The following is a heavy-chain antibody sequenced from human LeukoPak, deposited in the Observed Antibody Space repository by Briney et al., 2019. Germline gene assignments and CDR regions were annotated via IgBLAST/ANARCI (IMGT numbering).Heavy chain of an antibody. D-gene: IGHD4-17*01. J-gene: IGHJ4*02. CDR2: VNYSGNT. CDR1: GGSVSSGSYY. V-gene: IGHV4-39*07. Sequence: SETLSLTCTVSGGSVSSGSYYWSWIRQPPGEGLEWIGEVNYSGNTNYNPSLKSRVTISIDTSKNQFSLKLSSVTAADTAVYYCVTNPPATVSKIVDPNWGQGTLVTVSS. CDR3: VTNPPATVSKIVDPN.